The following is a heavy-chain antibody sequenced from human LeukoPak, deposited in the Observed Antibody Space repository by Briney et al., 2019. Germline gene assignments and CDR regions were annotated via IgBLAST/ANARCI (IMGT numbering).Heavy chain of an antibody. CDR1: GFTFSSYG. J-gene: IGHJ4*02. D-gene: IGHD3-22*01. Sequence: GGSLRLSCAASGFTFSSYGMSWVRQAPGKGLEWVSAISGSGGSTYYADSVKGRFTISRDNSKNTLYLQIDSRRAEDTAVYYCAKAHHYYDSSGYYCHWGQGTLVTVSS. CDR3: AKAHHYYDSSGYYCH. CDR2: ISGSGGST. V-gene: IGHV3-23*01.